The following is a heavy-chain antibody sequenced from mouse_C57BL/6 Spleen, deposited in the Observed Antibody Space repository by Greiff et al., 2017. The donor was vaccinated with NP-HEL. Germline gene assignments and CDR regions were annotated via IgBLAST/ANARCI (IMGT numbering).Heavy chain of an antibody. CDR3: ARGPDGDY. CDR2: INPSTGGT. Sequence: EVQLVESGPELVKPGASVKISCKASGYSFTGYYMNWVKQSPEKSLEWIGEINPSTGGTTYNQKFKAKATLTVDKSSSTAYMQLKSLTSEDSAVYYCARGPDGDYWGQGTTLTVSS. J-gene: IGHJ2*01. V-gene: IGHV1-42*01. CDR1: GYSFTGYY.